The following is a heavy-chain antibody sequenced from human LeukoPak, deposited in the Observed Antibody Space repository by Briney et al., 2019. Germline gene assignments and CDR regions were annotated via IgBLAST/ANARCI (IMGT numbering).Heavy chain of an antibody. CDR1: GGSISSYY. Sequence: SETLSLTCTVSGGSISSYYWSWIRQPPGKGLEWIGYIYYSGSTNYNPSLKSRATISVDTSKNQFSLKLSSVTAADTAVYYCARVSRDGPDGYYFDYWGQGTLVTVSS. V-gene: IGHV4-59*01. CDR2: IYYSGST. CDR3: ARVSRDGPDGYYFDY. D-gene: IGHD5-24*01. J-gene: IGHJ4*02.